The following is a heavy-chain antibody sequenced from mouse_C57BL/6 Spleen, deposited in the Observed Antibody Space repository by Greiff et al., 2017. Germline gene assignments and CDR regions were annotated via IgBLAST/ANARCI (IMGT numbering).Heavy chain of an antibody. CDR3: AKAKDYYGINYGWYFDV. J-gene: IGHJ1*03. CDR2: IWGDGST. CDR1: GFSLTSYG. Sequence: VKLMESGPGLVAPSQSLSITCTVSGFSLTSYGVSWVRQPPGKGLEWLGVIWGDGSTNYHSALISRLSISKDNPKSHVFLKLNNQQSDNAATYYCAKAKDYYGINYGWYFDVWGKGTTVTVSS. D-gene: IGHD1-1*01. V-gene: IGHV2-3*01.